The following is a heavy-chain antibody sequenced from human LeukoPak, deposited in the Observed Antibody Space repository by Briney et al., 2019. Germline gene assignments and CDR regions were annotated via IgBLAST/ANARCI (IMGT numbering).Heavy chain of an antibody. D-gene: IGHD3-9*01. J-gene: IGHJ6*02. CDR3: ARYPLNYDILTGWDYYGVDV. CDR2: IFSNDEK. CDR1: GFSLSNATMG. Sequence: SGPVLVKPTETLTLTCTVSGFSLSNATMGVSWIRQPPGRALQWHGHIFSNDEKSYSTSLRGRLTISKDTSKSQVVLTMTNMDPVDTATYYCARYPLNYDILTGWDYYGVDVWGQGTTVTVSS. V-gene: IGHV2-26*01.